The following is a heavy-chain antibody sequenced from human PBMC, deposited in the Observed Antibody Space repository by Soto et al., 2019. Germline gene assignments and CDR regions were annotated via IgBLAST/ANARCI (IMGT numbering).Heavy chain of an antibody. D-gene: IGHD3-10*01. V-gene: IGHV4-59*01. Sequence: QVQLQESCAGLVKPSETLSLTCTVSGGSISSYYWSWIRQPPGKGLEWIGYIYYSGSTNYNPSLKSRVTISVDTSKNQFSLKLSSVTAADTAVYYCARVWGGAFDIWGQGTMVTVSS. CDR3: ARVWGGAFDI. J-gene: IGHJ3*02. CDR2: IYYSGST. CDR1: GGSISSYY.